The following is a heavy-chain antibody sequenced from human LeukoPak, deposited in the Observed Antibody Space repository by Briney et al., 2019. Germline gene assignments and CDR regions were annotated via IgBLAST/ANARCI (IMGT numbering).Heavy chain of an antibody. Sequence: SETLSLTCTVPGGSISSYYWSWIRQPAGKGLEWIGRIYTSGSTNYNPSLKSRVTMSVDTSKNQFSLKLSSVTAADTAVYYCAGNYYDSSGYDGPFDYWGQGTLVTVSS. CDR3: AGNYYDSSGYDGPFDY. J-gene: IGHJ4*02. V-gene: IGHV4-4*07. CDR2: IYTSGST. CDR1: GGSISSYY. D-gene: IGHD3-22*01.